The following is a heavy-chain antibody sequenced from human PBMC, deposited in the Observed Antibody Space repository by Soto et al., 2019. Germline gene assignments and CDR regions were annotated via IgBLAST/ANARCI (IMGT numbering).Heavy chain of an antibody. CDR2: IIPIFGTA. D-gene: IGHD2-2*01. CDR3: AILLDIVVVPAAMIDAFDI. CDR1: GGTFSSYA. J-gene: IGHJ3*02. Sequence: SVKVSCKASGGTFSSYAISWVRQAPGQGLEWMGGIIPIFGTANYAQKFQGRVTITADESTSTAYMELSSLRSEDTAVYYCAILLDIVVVPAAMIDAFDIWGQGTMVTVSS. V-gene: IGHV1-69*13.